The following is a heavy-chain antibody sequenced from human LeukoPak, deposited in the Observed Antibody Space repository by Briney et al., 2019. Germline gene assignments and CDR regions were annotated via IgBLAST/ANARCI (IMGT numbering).Heavy chain of an antibody. CDR2: ISYDGSNK. CDR1: GFTFSSYA. J-gene: IGHJ4*02. Sequence: GGSLRLSCAASGFTFSSYAMSWVRQAPGKGLEWVAVISYDGSNKYYADSVKGRFTISRDNSKNTLYLQMNSLRAEDTAVYYCATRGLYWGQGTLVTVSS. CDR3: ATRGLY. V-gene: IGHV3-30-3*01.